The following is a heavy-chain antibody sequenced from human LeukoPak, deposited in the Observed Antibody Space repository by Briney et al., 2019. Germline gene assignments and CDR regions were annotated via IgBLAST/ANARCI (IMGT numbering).Heavy chain of an antibody. CDR1: GGSISSYY. V-gene: IGHV4-59*08. J-gene: IGHJ4*02. D-gene: IGHD3-22*01. CDR2: INYSGRT. CDR3: ARHGDSSGYYYYFDY. Sequence: SETLSLTCTVSGGSISSYYWSWIRQPPGKGLEWIGYINYSGRTNHNPSLKSRVTMSVDTSKNQFALKLSSVTAADTAVYYRARHGDSSGYYYYFDYSGQGTLVTVSS.